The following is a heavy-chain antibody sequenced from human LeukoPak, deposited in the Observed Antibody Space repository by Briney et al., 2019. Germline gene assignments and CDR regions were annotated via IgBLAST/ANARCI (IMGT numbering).Heavy chain of an antibody. V-gene: IGHV3-30*18. D-gene: IGHD3-16*01. J-gene: IGHJ4*01. CDR1: GFTFSTYG. CDR3: AKKGDFQYYFDY. CDR2: ISYDGSNK. Sequence: PGGSLRLSWAASGFTFSTYGMHWVRQAPGQGLEWVAVISYDGSNKYYADSVKGRFTISRDNSKNTLYLQMNSLRAEDTAVYYCAKKGDFQYYFDYWGPGTLVTVSS.